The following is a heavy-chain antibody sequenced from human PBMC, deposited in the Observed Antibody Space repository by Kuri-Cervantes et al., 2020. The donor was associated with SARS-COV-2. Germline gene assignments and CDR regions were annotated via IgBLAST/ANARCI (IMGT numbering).Heavy chain of an antibody. CDR2: ISFDGSNK. CDR1: GFSLSGYA. J-gene: IGHJ4*02. Sequence: GESLKISCTGPGFSLSGYALHWVRQAPGKGLEWVAVISFDGSNKKYADFVEGRFTISRDNSKNTLYLQMNSLRAEDTAVYYCARGLTITMIVVVEVGGADYWGQGTLVTVSS. V-gene: IGHV3-30*04. D-gene: IGHD3-22*01. CDR3: ARGLTITMIVVVEVGGADY.